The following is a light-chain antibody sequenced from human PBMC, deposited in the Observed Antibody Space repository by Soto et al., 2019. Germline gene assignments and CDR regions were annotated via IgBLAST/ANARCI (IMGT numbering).Light chain of an antibody. V-gene: IGKV3-20*01. CDR1: QSVSSSY. Sequence: ESVLTQSPGTLPLSPGERATLSCRASQSVSSSYLVWYQQKPGQAPRPLIYGASTRATGIPDRFSGSGSGTDFTLTISRLEPEDFAVYYCQQYGSSPFTFGQGTKLQIK. CDR3: QQYGSSPFT. J-gene: IGKJ2*01. CDR2: GAS.